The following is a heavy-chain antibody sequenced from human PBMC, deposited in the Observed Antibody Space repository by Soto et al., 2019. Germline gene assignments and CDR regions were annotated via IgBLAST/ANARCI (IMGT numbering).Heavy chain of an antibody. CDR3: GSTNYNPSLKSRVTISVDTSKNQFSLKLSSVTAADTAVYYCARRGYDFWSGYQPKKKNYYYYMDV. CDR2: ISSSSSVI. V-gene: IGHV3-48*01. Sequence: GGSLRLSCATSGFILSDCAMNWVRQAPGKGLEWVSYISSSSSVIDYADSVKGRFTVSRDNARNSLYLQMNSLRAEDTAIYYSGSTNYNPSLKSRVTISVDTSKNQFSLKLSSVTAADTAVYYCARRGYDFWSGYQPKKKNYYYYMDVWGKGTTVTVSS. J-gene: IGHJ6*03. D-gene: IGHD3-10*01. CDR1: GFILSDCA.